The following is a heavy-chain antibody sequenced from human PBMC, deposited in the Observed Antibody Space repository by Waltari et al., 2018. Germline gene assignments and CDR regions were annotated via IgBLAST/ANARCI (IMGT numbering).Heavy chain of an antibody. V-gene: IGHV3-74*03. D-gene: IGHD3-16*01. Sequence: QLEESGGGIVQPGGSLRLSCAASGFTFRLYRMHWGRQSPGKGLVWVSRIQTDGSNIEYADAVKGRFTISRDNAKNTVYLQMNRLRAEDTAVYYCAAGGGIDFLGQGTLVTVSS. J-gene: IGHJ4*02. CDR1: GFTFRLYR. CDR2: IQTDGSNI. CDR3: AAGGGIDF.